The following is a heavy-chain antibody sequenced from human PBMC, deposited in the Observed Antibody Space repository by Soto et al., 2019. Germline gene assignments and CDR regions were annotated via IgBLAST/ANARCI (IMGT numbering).Heavy chain of an antibody. CDR1: GYTFIALY. Sequence: ASVKVSCKASGYTFIALYMHWVRQAPGQGFEWMGWINPNSGGTNFARKFQGRVTMTRDTSISTAYMELSRLRSDDTAVYYCARDGVTGPQAAPTFGDYWGQGTLVTVSS. D-gene: IGHD3-10*01. CDR2: INPNSGGT. V-gene: IGHV1-2*02. J-gene: IGHJ4*02. CDR3: ARDGVTGPQAAPTFGDY.